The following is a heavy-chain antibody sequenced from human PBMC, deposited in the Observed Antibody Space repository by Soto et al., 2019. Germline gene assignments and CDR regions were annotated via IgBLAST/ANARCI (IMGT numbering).Heavy chain of an antibody. CDR2: ISWNSGSI. J-gene: IGHJ4*02. D-gene: IGHD2-15*01. CDR3: AKDWCSGGSCYKWYYFDY. CDR1: GFTFDDYA. Sequence: EVQLVESGGGLVQPGRSLRLSCAASGFTFDDYAMHWVRQAPGKGLEWVSGISWNSGSIGYADSVKGRFTISRDNAKNSLYLHMNSLRAEDTALYYCAKDWCSGGSCYKWYYFDYWGQGPLVTVSS. V-gene: IGHV3-9*01.